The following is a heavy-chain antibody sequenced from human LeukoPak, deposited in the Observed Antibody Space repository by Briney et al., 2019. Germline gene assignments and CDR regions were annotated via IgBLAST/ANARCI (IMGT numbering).Heavy chain of an antibody. D-gene: IGHD5/OR15-5a*01. CDR1: GGSLTNYY. CDR3: AREGLPGRDAFDI. J-gene: IGHJ3*02. Sequence: SSETLSLTCTVSGGSLTNYYWNWIRQLPGKGLEWIGYINYSGTTNYNPSLKSRVTISVDTSKNQFSLKLTSVTAADTAMYYCAREGLPGRDAFDIWGQGTMVTVSS. V-gene: IGHV4-59*01. CDR2: INYSGTT.